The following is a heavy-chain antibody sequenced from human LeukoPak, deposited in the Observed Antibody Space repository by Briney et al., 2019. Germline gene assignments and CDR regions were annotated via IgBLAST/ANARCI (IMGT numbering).Heavy chain of an antibody. CDR1: GFTFSSYD. V-gene: IGHV3-13*01. CDR2: IGTAGDT. D-gene: IGHD6-19*01. J-gene: IGHJ3*02. Sequence: GGSLRLSCAASGFTFSSYDMHWVRQATGKGLEWVSAIGTAGDTYYPGSVKGRFTISRENAKNSLYLQMNSLRAGDTAVYYCARSLAGTSFDAFDIWGQGTMVTVSS. CDR3: ARSLAGTSFDAFDI.